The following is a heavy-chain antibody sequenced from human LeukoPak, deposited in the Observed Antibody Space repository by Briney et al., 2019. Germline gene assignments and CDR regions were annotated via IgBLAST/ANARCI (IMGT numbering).Heavy chain of an antibody. CDR1: GSTVSSNY. Sequence: GGSLRLSCAASGSTVSSNYMSWVRQAPGKGLEWVSDIYSDGTTYYADSVKGRFTISRDNAKNTLYLQMKTLRADDTAVYYCARGDCTTTRCKTSPFDYWGQGTLVTVSS. CDR3: ARGDCTTTRCKTSPFDY. V-gene: IGHV3-53*01. CDR2: IYSDGTT. J-gene: IGHJ4*02. D-gene: IGHD2-2*01.